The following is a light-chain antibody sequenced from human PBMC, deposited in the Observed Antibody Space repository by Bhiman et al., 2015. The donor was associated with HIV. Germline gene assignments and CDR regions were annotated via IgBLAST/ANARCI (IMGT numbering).Light chain of an antibody. CDR2: YDS. V-gene: IGLV3-21*04. CDR3: QVWDTTSDHLWV. J-gene: IGLJ3*02. Sequence: SYELTQPPSVSVAPGKTARITCGGNNIGSKSVHWYQQKPGQAPVLVIYYDSDRPSGIPERFSGSNSGNTATLTISRVEAGDEAEYYCQVWDTTSDHLWVFGGGTKLTVL. CDR1: NIGSKS.